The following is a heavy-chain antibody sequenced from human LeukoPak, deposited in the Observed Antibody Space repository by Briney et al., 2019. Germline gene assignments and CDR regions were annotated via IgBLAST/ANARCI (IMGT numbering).Heavy chain of an antibody. CDR2: INPNSGGT. J-gene: IGHJ5*02. V-gene: IGHV1-2*02. D-gene: IGHD3-3*01. CDR1: GYTFTGYY. Sequence: ASVKVSCKASGYTFTGYYMHWVRRAPGQGPEWMGWINPNSGGTNYAQKFQGRVTMTRDTSISTAYMELSRLRSDDTAVYYCARGPYYDFWSGYYENWFDPWGQGTLVTVSS. CDR3: ARGPYYDFWSGYYENWFDP.